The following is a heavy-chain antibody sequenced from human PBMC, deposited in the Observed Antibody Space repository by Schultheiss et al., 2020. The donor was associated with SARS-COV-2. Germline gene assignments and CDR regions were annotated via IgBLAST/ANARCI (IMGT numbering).Heavy chain of an antibody. J-gene: IGHJ6*02. CDR1: GFTLRSSV. Sequence: GGSLRLSCAVSGFTLRSSVMSWVRQAPGKGLEWVSVIYSGGSTYYADSVKGRFTISRDNSKNTLYLQMNSLRAEDTAVYYCARFVAAAGTVYYYYYGMDVWGQGTTVTVSS. D-gene: IGHD6-13*01. V-gene: IGHV3-66*01. CDR3: ARFVAAAGTVYYYYYGMDV. CDR2: IYSGGST.